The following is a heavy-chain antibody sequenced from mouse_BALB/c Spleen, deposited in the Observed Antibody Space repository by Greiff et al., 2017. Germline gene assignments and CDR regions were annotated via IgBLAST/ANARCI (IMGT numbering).Heavy chain of an antibody. CDR1: GFNIKDYY. J-gene: IGHJ4*01. Sequence: QVQLQQSGAELVRPGALVKLSCKASGFNIKDYYMHWVKQRPGQGLEWIGYINPSTGYTEYNQKFKDKATLTADKSSSTAYMQLSSLTSEDSAVYYCAGLRDYAMDYWGQGTSVTVSS. CDR2: INPSTGYT. D-gene: IGHD2-4*01. V-gene: IGHV1-4*01. CDR3: AGLRDYAMDY.